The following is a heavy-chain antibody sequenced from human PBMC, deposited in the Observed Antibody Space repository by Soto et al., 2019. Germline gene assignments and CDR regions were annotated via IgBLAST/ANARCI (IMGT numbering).Heavy chain of an antibody. J-gene: IGHJ4*02. CDR2: INYSGST. D-gene: IGHD3-10*01. CDR1: GVSIRDPNYY. CDR3: TRDAPLWFGELSH. V-gene: IGHV4-31*03. Sequence: SETLYLTCPVIGVSIRDPNYYWSWISQHSGKGLEWIGNINYSGSTNYNPSLKGRVTISLDTSKNQFSLKLNSVTAADTAIYYCTRDAPLWFGELSHWGQGIQVT.